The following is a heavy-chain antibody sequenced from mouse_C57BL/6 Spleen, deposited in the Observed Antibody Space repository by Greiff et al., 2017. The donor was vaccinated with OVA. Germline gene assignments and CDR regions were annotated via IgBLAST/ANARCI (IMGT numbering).Heavy chain of an antibody. Sequence: QVQLQQPGAELVMPGASVKLSCKASGYTFTGYWMHWVKQRPGQGLEWIGEIDPSDSYTNYNQKFKGKSTLTVDKSSSTAYMQLSSLTSEDSAVYYCARSGTTVVAPYFDYWGQGTTLTVSS. CDR2: IDPSDSYT. D-gene: IGHD1-1*01. V-gene: IGHV1-69*01. CDR1: GYTFTGYW. CDR3: ARSGTTVVAPYFDY. J-gene: IGHJ2*01.